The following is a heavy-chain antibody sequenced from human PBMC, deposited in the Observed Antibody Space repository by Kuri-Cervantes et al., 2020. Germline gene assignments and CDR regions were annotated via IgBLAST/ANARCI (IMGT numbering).Heavy chain of an antibody. CDR1: GYTFTSYY. CDR2: INPSGGST. D-gene: IGHD2-8*01. Sequence: ASVKVSCKASGYTFTSYYMHWVRQAPGQGLEWMGIINPSGGSTSYAQKFQGRVTMTRDTSISTAYTELSRLRSDDTAVYYCARDHIVLGVDLWGRGTLVTVSS. V-gene: IGHV1-46*01. J-gene: IGHJ2*01. CDR3: ARDHIVLGVDL.